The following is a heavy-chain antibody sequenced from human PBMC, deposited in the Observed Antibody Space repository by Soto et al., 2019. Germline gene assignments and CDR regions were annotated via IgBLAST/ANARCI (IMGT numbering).Heavy chain of an antibody. CDR3: TRRFQLQFDF. CDR1: GFNFNYYW. V-gene: IGHV3-74*01. D-gene: IGHD2-2*01. Sequence: GGSLRLSCEASGFNFNYYWMHWVRQAPGKGLVWVSHINSDGSDTNYADSVKGRFTISRDNAKNTLYLQMNSLTAEDTAVYYCTRRFQLQFDFWGQGTLVTVSS. CDR2: INSDGSDT. J-gene: IGHJ5*01.